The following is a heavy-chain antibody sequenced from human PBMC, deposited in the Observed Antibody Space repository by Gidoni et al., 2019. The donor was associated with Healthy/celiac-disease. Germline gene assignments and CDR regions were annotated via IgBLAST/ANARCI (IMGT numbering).Heavy chain of an antibody. D-gene: IGHD3-22*01. CDR2: IYYSGST. CDR1: GGSIIRYH. V-gene: IGHV4-59*08. CDR3: ARHSPTLYYYDSSGYYQFDY. Sequence: QVQLQESGPGLVKPSETLSLTCPVSGGSIIRYHWSWIRQPPGKGLEWIGYIYYSGSTNYNPSLKSRVTISVDTAKNQCSLKLSSVTAADTAVYYCARHSPTLYYYDSSGYYQFDYWGQGTLVTVSS. J-gene: IGHJ4*02.